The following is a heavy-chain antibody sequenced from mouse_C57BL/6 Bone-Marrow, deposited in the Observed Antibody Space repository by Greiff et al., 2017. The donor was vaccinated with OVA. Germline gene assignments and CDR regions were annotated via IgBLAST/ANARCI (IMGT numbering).Heavy chain of an antibody. Sequence: VQLQQSGPVLVKPGASVKMSCKASGYTFTDYYMNWVKQSHGKSLEWIGVINPYNGGTSYNQKFKGKATLTVDKSSSTAYMELNSLTSEDSAVYYCAPITTVVAYYAMDYWGQGTSVTVSS. D-gene: IGHD1-1*01. J-gene: IGHJ4*01. CDR3: APITTVVAYYAMDY. V-gene: IGHV1-19*01. CDR1: GYTFTDYY. CDR2: INPYNGGT.